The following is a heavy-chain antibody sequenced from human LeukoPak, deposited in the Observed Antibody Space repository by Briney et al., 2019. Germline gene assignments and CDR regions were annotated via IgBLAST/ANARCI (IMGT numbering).Heavy chain of an antibody. CDR3: AKILPDTVTADY. V-gene: IGHV3-23*01. J-gene: IGHJ4*02. CDR2: ISYSGSTT. CDR1: GFTFRSYA. Sequence: GSLRLSCAASGFTFRSYAMTWVRQAPGKGLEWVSGISYSGSTTYYADSVKGRFTISRDNSKNTLYLQMNSLRAEDTAVYYCAKILPDTVTADYWGQGTLVTVSS. D-gene: IGHD4-11*01.